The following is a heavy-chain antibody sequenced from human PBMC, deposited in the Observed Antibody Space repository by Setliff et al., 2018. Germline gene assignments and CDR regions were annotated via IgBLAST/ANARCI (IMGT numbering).Heavy chain of an antibody. CDR1: GYSISSGYY. Sequence: SETLSLTCAVSGYSISSGYYWSWIRQPPGKGLEWIGEINHSGSTNYNPSLKSRVTISVDTSKNQFSLKLSSVTAADTAVYYCARLGGSSGSGGFYYYYYGMDVWGQGTTVTVSS. CDR2: INHSGST. J-gene: IGHJ6*02. D-gene: IGHD3-22*01. V-gene: IGHV4-38-2*01. CDR3: ARLGGSSGSGGFYYYYYGMDV.